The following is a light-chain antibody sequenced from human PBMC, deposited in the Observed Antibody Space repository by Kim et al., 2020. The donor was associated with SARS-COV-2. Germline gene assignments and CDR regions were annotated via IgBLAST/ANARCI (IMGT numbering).Light chain of an antibody. CDR1: QGISTY. J-gene: IGKJ4*01. V-gene: IGKV1-27*01. CDR2: GAT. CDR3: QQYNSAPLT. Sequence: DIQMTQSPSSLSASVGDRLTITCRASQGISTYLAWYQQKPGKIPKLLIYGATTLQSGVPSRFSASGSGTDFTLTISSLQPADVATYYCQQYNSAPLTFGGGTKVDIK.